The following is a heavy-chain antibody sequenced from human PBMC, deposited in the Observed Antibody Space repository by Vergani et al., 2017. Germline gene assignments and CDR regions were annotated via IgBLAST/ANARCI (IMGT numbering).Heavy chain of an antibody. CDR3: ARAQGGHRSSSWSYYYYYYMDV. D-gene: IGHD6-13*01. CDR2: INNSGST. Sequence: QVQLQQWGAGLLKPSETLSLTCAVYGGSFSGYYWSWIRQPPGKGLEWIGEINNSGSTNSNPSLKSRVTISVDTSKNQFSLKLSSVPAADTAVYYCARAQGGHRSSSWSYYYYYYMDVWGKGTTVTVSS. CDR1: GGSFSGYY. J-gene: IGHJ6*03. V-gene: IGHV4-34*01.